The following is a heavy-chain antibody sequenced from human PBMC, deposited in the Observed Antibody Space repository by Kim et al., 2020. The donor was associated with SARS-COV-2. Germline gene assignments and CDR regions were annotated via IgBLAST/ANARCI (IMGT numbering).Heavy chain of an antibody. Sequence: GGSLRLSCAASGFTFSSYEMNWVRQAPGKGLEWVSYISSSGSTIYYADSVKGRFTISRDNAKNSLYLQMNSLRAEDTAVYYCARDAPTAAYYYYGMDVWGQGTTVTVSS. J-gene: IGHJ6*02. D-gene: IGHD2-2*01. V-gene: IGHV3-48*03. CDR2: ISSSGSTI. CDR3: ARDAPTAAYYYYGMDV. CDR1: GFTFSSYE.